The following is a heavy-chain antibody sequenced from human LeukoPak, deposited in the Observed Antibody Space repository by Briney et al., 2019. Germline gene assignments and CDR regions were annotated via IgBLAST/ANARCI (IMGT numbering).Heavy chain of an antibody. D-gene: IGHD3-22*01. CDR2: ISGSGGST. Sequence: GGSLRLSCAVSGITLSNYGMSWVRQGPGKGLEWVAGISGSGGSTNYADSVKGRFTISRDNPKNTLYLQMNSVRAEETAVYFCAKRGVVIRVILVGFHKEAYYFDSWGQGALVTVSS. V-gene: IGHV3-23*01. J-gene: IGHJ4*02. CDR1: GITLSNYG. CDR3: AKRGVVIRVILVGFHKEAYYFDS.